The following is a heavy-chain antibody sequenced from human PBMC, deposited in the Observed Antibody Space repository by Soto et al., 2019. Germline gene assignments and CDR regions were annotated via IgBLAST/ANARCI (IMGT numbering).Heavy chain of an antibody. CDR1: GFTFSTYG. CDR3: ARSGLALPYSASHWFDP. J-gene: IGHJ5*02. V-gene: IGHV3-21*01. D-gene: IGHD3-22*01. CDR2: ISDSGHYI. Sequence: GGYLRLSCAASGFTFSTYGMNWVRQAPGKGLEWLSSISDSGHYIYYADSVKGRFTISRDNAKNSLCLQMNSLRGEDTAVHYCARSGLALPYSASHWFDPWGHGTLVTVSS.